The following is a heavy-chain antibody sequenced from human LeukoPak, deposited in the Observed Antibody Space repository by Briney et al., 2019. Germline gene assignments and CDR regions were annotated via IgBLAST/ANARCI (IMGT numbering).Heavy chain of an antibody. D-gene: IGHD3-3*01. CDR2: LSSYTGYA. V-gene: IGHV1-18*01. J-gene: IGHJ5*02. CDR1: GHTLRSSA. CDR3: AIALESDPGIYNWFDP. Sequence: ASVTVSCKASGHTLRSSAISWVRQAPGQGLEWMGWLSSYTGYANYAQNLQGRVTMTTDTSANTAYMELRSLRSDDTAVYYCAIALESDPGIYNWFDPWGQGTPVTVSS.